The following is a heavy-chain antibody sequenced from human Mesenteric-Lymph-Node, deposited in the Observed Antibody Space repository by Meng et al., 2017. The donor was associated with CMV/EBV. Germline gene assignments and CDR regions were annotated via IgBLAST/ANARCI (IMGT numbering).Heavy chain of an antibody. D-gene: IGHD3-3*01. Sequence: GESLKISCAASGSTLSNYWMSWVRQAPGKGLEWVASIKHDGSEKNYVDSVKGRFTIYRDNTMNSLYLQMNSLRAEDTAVYYCARQSNYDFWIGYYVGLYFDYWGQGTLVTVSS. V-gene: IGHV3-7*01. CDR3: ARQSNYDFWIGYYVGLYFDY. J-gene: IGHJ4*02. CDR1: GSTLSNYW. CDR2: IKHDGSEK.